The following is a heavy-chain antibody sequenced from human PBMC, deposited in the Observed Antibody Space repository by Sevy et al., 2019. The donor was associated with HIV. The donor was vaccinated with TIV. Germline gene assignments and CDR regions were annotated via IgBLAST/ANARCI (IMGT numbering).Heavy chain of an antibody. CDR3: ARASFFTVTIPSGMDV. D-gene: IGHD4-17*01. J-gene: IGHJ6*02. Sequence: GGSLRLSCAASGFTFSDYYMSWIRQAPGKGLEWVSYISSSGSTIYYADSVKGRFTISRDNAKNSLYLQMNSLRAEDTAAYYCARASFFTVTIPSGMDVWGQGTTVTVSS. V-gene: IGHV3-11*01. CDR1: GFTFSDYY. CDR2: ISSSGSTI.